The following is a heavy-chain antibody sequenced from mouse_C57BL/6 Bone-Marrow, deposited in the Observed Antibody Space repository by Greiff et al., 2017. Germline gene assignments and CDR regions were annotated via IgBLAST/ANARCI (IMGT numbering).Heavy chain of an antibody. D-gene: IGHD2-3*01. Sequence: QVQLQQPGAELVRPGSSVKLSCKASGYTFTSYWMDWVKQRPGQGLEWIGNIYPSDSETHYNQKFKDKATLTVDKSSSPAYMQLSSLTSEDSAVYYCARRWLLPDYWGQGTTLTVSS. CDR1: GYTFTSYW. J-gene: IGHJ2*01. V-gene: IGHV1-61*01. CDR2: IYPSDSET. CDR3: ARRWLLPDY.